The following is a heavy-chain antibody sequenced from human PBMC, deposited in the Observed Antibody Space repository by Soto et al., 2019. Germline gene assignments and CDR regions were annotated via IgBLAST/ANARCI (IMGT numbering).Heavy chain of an antibody. J-gene: IGHJ6*02. CDR3: ARTSAAGKYYYGMDV. CDR2: IYPGDSDT. CDR1: GCSFTSYW. Sequence: GEALKISCKGSGCSFTSYWIGWVRQMPGKGLEWMGIIYPGDSDTRYSPSFQGQVTISADKSISTAYLQWSSLKASDTAMYYCARTSAAGKYYYGMDVWGQGTTVTVSS. D-gene: IGHD6-13*01. V-gene: IGHV5-51*01.